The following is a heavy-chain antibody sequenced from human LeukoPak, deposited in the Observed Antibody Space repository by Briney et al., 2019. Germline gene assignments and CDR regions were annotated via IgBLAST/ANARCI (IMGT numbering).Heavy chain of an antibody. CDR2: ISAYIGNT. D-gene: IGHD2-15*01. Sequence: SVNASCKASGYTFSGYGISWVRRAPGQGLEWLGWISAYIGNTNYAQKLQGRVTMTTDTSTSTAYMELRSLRSDDTAVYYCARGGSSWDSLNDYWGQGTLVTVSS. CDR3: ARGGSSWDSLNDY. V-gene: IGHV1-18*01. J-gene: IGHJ4*02. CDR1: GYTFSGYG.